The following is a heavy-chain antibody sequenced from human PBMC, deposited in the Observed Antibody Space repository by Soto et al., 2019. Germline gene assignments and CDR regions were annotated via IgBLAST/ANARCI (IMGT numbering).Heavy chain of an antibody. Sequence: ASVKVSCKASGYTFTSYGISWVRQAPGQGLEWMGWISAYNGNTNYAQKLQGRVTMTTDTSTSTAYMELRSLRSDDTAVYYCAGVPRDYYDSSGSVDYWGQGTLVTVSS. V-gene: IGHV1-18*01. CDR3: AGVPRDYYDSSGSVDY. CDR2: ISAYNGNT. D-gene: IGHD3-22*01. J-gene: IGHJ4*02. CDR1: GYTFTSYG.